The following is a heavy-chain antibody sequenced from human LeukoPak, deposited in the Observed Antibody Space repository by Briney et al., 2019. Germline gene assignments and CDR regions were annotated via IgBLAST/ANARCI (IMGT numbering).Heavy chain of an antibody. Sequence: GGSLRLSCAASGFTFSSYWMHWVRQAPGKGLEWVSTISGSGGNTYYADSVKGRFTISRDNSKNTLYLQMNSLRAEDTAVYYCAKPRYGDHDAFDIWGQGTMVTVSS. V-gene: IGHV3-23*01. CDR3: AKPRYGDHDAFDI. CDR1: GFTFSSYW. CDR2: ISGSGGNT. J-gene: IGHJ3*02. D-gene: IGHD4-17*01.